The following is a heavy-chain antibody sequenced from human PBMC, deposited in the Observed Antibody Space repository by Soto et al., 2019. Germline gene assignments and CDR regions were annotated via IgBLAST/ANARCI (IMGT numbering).Heavy chain of an antibody. Sequence: SETLSLTCTVSGGSISSGGHYWSWIRQHPGKGLEWIGYIFSGGSTYYNPSLKSRVIISLDTSKNQFSLMLTSLTAADTAVYYCARDRVFQVWGQGATVTVSS. CDR3: ARDRVFQV. CDR2: IFSGGST. D-gene: IGHD2-21*01. J-gene: IGHJ6*02. CDR1: GGSISSGGHY. V-gene: IGHV4-31*03.